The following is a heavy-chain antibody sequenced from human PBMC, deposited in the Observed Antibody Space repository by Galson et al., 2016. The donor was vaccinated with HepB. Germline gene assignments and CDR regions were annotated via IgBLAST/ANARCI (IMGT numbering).Heavy chain of an antibody. V-gene: IGHV3-53*01. J-gene: IGHJ5*02. Sequence: SLRLSCAASGFTVNNNYVRWVRQAPGKGLEWVSLIYSGGSTSFADSVKGRFTISRDNSKNTLYLQMNSLRVEDTAVYFCARDIGPVGQGTLVTVSS. CDR3: ARDIGP. CDR2: IYSGGST. CDR1: GFTVNNNY.